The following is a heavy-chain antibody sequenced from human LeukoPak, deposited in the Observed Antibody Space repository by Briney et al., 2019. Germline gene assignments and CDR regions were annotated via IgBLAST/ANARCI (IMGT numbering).Heavy chain of an antibody. Sequence: SETLSLTCAVYGGSFSGYYWSWIRQPPGKGLEWIGEINHSGSTNYNPSLKSRVTISVDTSKNQFSLKLSSVTAADTAVYYCARRWVAYSYGYRAFDYWGQGTLVTVSS. CDR3: ARRWVAYSYGYRAFDY. V-gene: IGHV4-34*01. CDR2: INHSGST. CDR1: GGSFSGYY. J-gene: IGHJ4*02. D-gene: IGHD5-18*01.